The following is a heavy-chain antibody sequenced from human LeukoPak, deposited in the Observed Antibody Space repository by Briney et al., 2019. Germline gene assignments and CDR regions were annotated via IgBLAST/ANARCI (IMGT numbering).Heavy chain of an antibody. CDR3: ANSRTYSDFQY. Sequence: GGSLRLSCAASGFTFSSYSMNWVRQAPGKGLEWVANIDQDGSEKHFVDSVKGRFTISRDNAKNSVFLEMNSLRADDTAVYYCANSRTYSDFQYWGQGTLVTVSS. CDR2: IDQDGSEK. V-gene: IGHV3-7*01. J-gene: IGHJ4*02. D-gene: IGHD1-26*01. CDR1: GFTFSSYS.